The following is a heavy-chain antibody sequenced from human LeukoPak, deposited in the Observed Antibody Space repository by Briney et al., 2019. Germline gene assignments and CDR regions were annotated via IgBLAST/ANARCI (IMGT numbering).Heavy chain of an antibody. V-gene: IGHV3-30*18. CDR3: AKDLHPGSYSSPFDY. CDR1: GFTFSSYG. CDR2: ISYDGSNK. Sequence: GGSLRLSCAASGFTFSSYGMHWVRQAPGKGLEWVAVISYDGSNKYYADSVKGRFTISRDNSKNTLYLQMNSLRAEDTAVYYCAKDLHPGSYSSPFDYWGQGTLVTVSS. J-gene: IGHJ4*02. D-gene: IGHD3-10*01.